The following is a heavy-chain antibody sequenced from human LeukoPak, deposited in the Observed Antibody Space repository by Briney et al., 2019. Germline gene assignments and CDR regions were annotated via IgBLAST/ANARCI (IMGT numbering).Heavy chain of an antibody. CDR2: IWYDGSNE. Sequence: GGSLRLSCAASGFTFSNYGMHWVRQAPGKGLQWVAVIWYDGSNEYYTGSVKGRFTISRDNAHNTLYLQMYSLRAEDMAVYYCARGSQSTWGFFAYWGQGTRVTVSS. V-gene: IGHV3-33*01. D-gene: IGHD1-1*01. CDR3: ARGSQSTWGFFAY. J-gene: IGHJ4*02. CDR1: GFTFSNYG.